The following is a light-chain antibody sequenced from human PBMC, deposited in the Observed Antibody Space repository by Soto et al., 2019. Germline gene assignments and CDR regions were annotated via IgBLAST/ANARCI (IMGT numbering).Light chain of an antibody. CDR3: QQYGNSPPNT. Sequence: EIVSTQSPGTLSLSPGERATLSCRASQSVSSSYLAWYQQKPGQAPRVLIYGASSRATGIPDRFSGSGSGTEFTLTISRLEPEDFAVYFCQQYGNSPPNTFGQGTKVEIK. J-gene: IGKJ2*01. CDR1: QSVSSSY. CDR2: GAS. V-gene: IGKV3-20*01.